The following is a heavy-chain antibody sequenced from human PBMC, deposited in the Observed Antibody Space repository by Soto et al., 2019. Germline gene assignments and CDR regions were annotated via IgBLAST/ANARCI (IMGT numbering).Heavy chain of an antibody. Sequence: SETLSLTCAVYGGSFSGYYWSWIRQPPGKGLEWIGEINHSGSTNYNPSLKSRVTISVDTSKNQFSLKLSSVTAADTAVYYCARRDTAGNLDYWGQGTLVTVSS. D-gene: IGHD5-18*01. J-gene: IGHJ4*02. CDR1: GGSFSGYY. CDR3: ARRDTAGNLDY. V-gene: IGHV4-34*01. CDR2: INHSGST.